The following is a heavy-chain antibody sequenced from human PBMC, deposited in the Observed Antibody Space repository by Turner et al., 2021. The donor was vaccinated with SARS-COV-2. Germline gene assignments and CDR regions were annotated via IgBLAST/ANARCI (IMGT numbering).Heavy chain of an antibody. V-gene: IGHV4-59*01. CDR3: ARALSERLYSYDSNYYLRNRFDP. Sequence: QVQPQESAPGLVKPSETLTLTCSVSGGSISSYYWGWMRQSPGKGLEWIGYIHYSGTANYSPSLMSRVSISVDTSKNQVSLRMTSVTAADTAVYYCARALSERLYSYDSNYYLRNRFDPWGQGTLVTVS. J-gene: IGHJ5*02. CDR1: GGSISSYY. D-gene: IGHD3-22*01. CDR2: IHYSGTA.